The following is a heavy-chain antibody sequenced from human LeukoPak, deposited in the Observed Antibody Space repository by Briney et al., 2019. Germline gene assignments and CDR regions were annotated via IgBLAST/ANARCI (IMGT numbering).Heavy chain of an antibody. CDR2: INHSGST. D-gene: IGHD7-27*01. J-gene: IGHJ4*02. Sequence: SETLSLTCAVSGGSFSGYYWSWIRQPPGKGLEWIGEINHSGSTNYNLSLKSRVTISVDTSKNQFSLKLSSVTAADTAVYYCARGMGNIDYWGQGTLVTVSS. V-gene: IGHV4-34*01. CDR3: ARGMGNIDY. CDR1: GGSFSGYY.